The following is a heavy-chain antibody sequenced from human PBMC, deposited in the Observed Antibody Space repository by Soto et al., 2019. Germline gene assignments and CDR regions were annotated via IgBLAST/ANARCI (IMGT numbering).Heavy chain of an antibody. CDR1: GFTFGSYW. CDR2: IKPDGSAT. CDR3: ARAGYCGPGCYYYFDY. Sequence: GSLRLSCAVSGFTFGSYWMNWVRLIPGKGLEWVAYIKPDGSATYYVDSVKGRFTISRDNAKNSLYLQMNSLRVEDTSVYYCARAGYCGPGCYYYFDYWGQGTLVTVPQ. J-gene: IGHJ4*02. V-gene: IGHV3-7*01. D-gene: IGHD2-21*02.